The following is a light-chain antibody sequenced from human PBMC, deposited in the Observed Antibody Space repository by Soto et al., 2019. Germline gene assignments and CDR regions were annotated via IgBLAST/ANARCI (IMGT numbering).Light chain of an antibody. CDR2: KTS. CDR3: QQYDSHPMYT. CDR1: QNIVNR. Sequence: DIQMTQSPSTLSASVGDRVTITCRARQNIVNRLAWYQQKPGKAPNLLIYKTSTLQRGVPSRFSGSGSGTEFTLTISSLQPDDFATYYCQQYDSHPMYTFGQGTKVEI. J-gene: IGKJ2*01. V-gene: IGKV1-5*03.